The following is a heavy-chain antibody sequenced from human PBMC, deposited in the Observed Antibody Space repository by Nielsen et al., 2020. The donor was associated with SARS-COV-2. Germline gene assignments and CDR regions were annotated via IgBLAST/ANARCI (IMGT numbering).Heavy chain of an antibody. Sequence: GESLKISCAASGFTFSSYGMHWVRQAPGKGLEWVAVISYDGSNKYYADSVKGRFTISRDNSKNTLYLQMNSLRAEGTAVYYCAKDVGKLRFLEWLTYYYYYGMDVWGQGTTVTISS. V-gene: IGHV3-30*18. CDR2: ISYDGSNK. D-gene: IGHD3-3*01. CDR3: AKDVGKLRFLEWLTYYYYYGMDV. J-gene: IGHJ6*02. CDR1: GFTFSSYG.